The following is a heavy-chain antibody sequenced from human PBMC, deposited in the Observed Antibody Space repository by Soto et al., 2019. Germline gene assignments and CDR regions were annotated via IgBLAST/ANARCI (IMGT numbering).Heavy chain of an antibody. D-gene: IGHD4-17*01. Sequence: QVQLVESGGGVVQPGRSLRLSCAASGFTFSSYGMHWVRQAPGKGLEWVAVISYDGSNKYYADSVKGRFTISRDNSKNTLYLQMNSLRAEDTAVYYCAKDSGDYGVDYWGQGTLVTVSP. CDR2: ISYDGSNK. J-gene: IGHJ4*02. CDR1: GFTFSSYG. V-gene: IGHV3-30*18. CDR3: AKDSGDYGVDY.